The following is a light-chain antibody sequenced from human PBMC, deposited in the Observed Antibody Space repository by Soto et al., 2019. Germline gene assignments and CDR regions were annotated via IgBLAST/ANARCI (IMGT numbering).Light chain of an antibody. Sequence: DIQMTQSPSTLSGSVGDRVTITCRASQTISSWLAWYQQKPGKAPKLLIYKASTLKSGVPSRFSGSGSGTEFTLTISSLQPYDFATYYCQHYNSYYTFGQGTK. CDR2: KAS. J-gene: IGKJ2*01. CDR1: QTISSW. CDR3: QHYNSYYT. V-gene: IGKV1-5*03.